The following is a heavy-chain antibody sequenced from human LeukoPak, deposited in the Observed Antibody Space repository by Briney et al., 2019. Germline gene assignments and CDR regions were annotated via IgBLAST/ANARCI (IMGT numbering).Heavy chain of an antibody. D-gene: IGHD6-19*01. Sequence: GGSLRLSCTASGFSLSAHPMSWARQGPGKSLEWVSVISGSGQTTYYADSVKGRFTISRDNAKNTLYLQMNSLRAEDTAVYYCARSDSSGWYGFDYWGQGTLVTVSS. V-gene: IGHV3-23*01. CDR1: GFSLSAHP. CDR2: ISGSGQTT. CDR3: ARSDSSGWYGFDY. J-gene: IGHJ4*02.